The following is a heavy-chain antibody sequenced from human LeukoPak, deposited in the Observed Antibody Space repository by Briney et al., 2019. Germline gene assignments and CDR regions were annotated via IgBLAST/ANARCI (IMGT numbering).Heavy chain of an antibody. Sequence: GASVKVSCKASGYTFTNYDINWVRQATGQGLEWMGWMNPNSGNTGYAQRFQGRVTMTRDTSTGTAYMDLSSLTSEDTAVYYCARGHLLRWLGWFDPWGQGTLVTVSP. V-gene: IGHV1-8*01. CDR3: ARGHLLRWLGWFDP. D-gene: IGHD3-22*01. J-gene: IGHJ5*02. CDR1: GYTFTNYD. CDR2: MNPNSGNT.